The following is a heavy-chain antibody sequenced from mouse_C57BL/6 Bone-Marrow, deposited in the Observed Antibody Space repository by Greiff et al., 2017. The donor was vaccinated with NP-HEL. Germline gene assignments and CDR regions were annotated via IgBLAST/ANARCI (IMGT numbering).Heavy chain of an antibody. CDR3: ARRRNFFS. J-gene: IGHJ3*01. CDR2: ISSGSSTI. Sequence: DVKLQESGGGLVKPGGSLKLSCAASGFTFSDYGMHWVRQAPEKGLEWVAYISSGSSTIYYADTVKGRFTISRDNAKNTLFLQMTSLMSEDTAMYYCARRRNFFSWGQGTLVTVSA. CDR1: GFTFSDYG. V-gene: IGHV5-17*01.